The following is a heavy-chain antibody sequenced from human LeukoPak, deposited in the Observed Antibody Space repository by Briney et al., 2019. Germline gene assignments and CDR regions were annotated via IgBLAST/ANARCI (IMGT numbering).Heavy chain of an antibody. CDR3: ARGRATVTTRDY. V-gene: IGHV4-34*01. Sequence: SETLSLTCAVYGGSFSGYYWSWIRQPPGKGLEWIGSIYYSGSTYYNPSLKSRVTISVDTSKNQFSLKLSSVTAADTAVYYCARGRATVTTRDYWGQGTLVTVSS. CDR1: GGSFSGYY. CDR2: IYYSGST. J-gene: IGHJ4*02. D-gene: IGHD4-17*01.